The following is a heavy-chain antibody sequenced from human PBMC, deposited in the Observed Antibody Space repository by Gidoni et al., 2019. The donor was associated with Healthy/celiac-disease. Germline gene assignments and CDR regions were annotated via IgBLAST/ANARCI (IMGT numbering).Heavy chain of an antibody. CDR3: ARGARPDDYGGTNWFDP. V-gene: IGHV4-34*01. CDR2: INHSGST. D-gene: IGHD4-17*01. CDR1: GGSFSGYY. J-gene: IGHJ5*02. Sequence: QVQLQQWGAGLLKPSETLSLTCAVYGGSFSGYYWSWIRQPPGKGLEWIGEINHSGSTNYNPSLKSRVTISVDTSKNQFSLKLSSVTAADTAVYYCARGARPDDYGGTNWFDPWGQGTLVTVSS.